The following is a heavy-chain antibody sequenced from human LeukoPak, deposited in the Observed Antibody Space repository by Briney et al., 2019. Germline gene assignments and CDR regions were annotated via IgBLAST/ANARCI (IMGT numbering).Heavy chain of an antibody. Sequence: SETLSLTCTVSGGSISSYYWSWIRQPPGKGLEWIGYIYYSGSTNYNPSLKSRVTISVDTSKNQFSLKLSSVTAADTAVYYCARVFTYYDFWSGYYHDYYYYYMDVWGKGTTVTVSS. D-gene: IGHD3-3*01. V-gene: IGHV4-59*01. J-gene: IGHJ6*03. CDR3: ARVFTYYDFWSGYYHDYYYYYMDV. CDR1: GGSISSYY. CDR2: IYYSGST.